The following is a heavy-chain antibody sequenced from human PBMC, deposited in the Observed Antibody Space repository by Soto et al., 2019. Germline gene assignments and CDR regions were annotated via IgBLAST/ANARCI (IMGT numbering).Heavy chain of an antibody. D-gene: IGHD6-13*01. CDR1: SGSIRSYH. CDR2: IYYTGSG. Sequence: SETLSLTCTVFSGSIRSYHWTWIRQPPGKGLECIGDIYYTGSGNYNPSLKSRVTMSVDTSKSQFSLKLRSVTAADTAVYYCAKDSSSYYNMFDYWGQGTLVTVSS. CDR3: AKDSSSYYNMFDY. V-gene: IGHV4-59*01. J-gene: IGHJ4*02.